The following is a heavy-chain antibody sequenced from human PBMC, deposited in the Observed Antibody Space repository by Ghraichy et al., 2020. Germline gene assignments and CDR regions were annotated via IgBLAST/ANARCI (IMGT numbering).Heavy chain of an antibody. CDR1: GFTFSSYA. Sequence: GGSLRLSCAASGFTFSSYAMHWVRQAPGKGLEWVAVISYDGSNKYYADSVKGRFTISRDNSKNTLYLQMNSLRAEDTAVYYCARGVDHSSSWYLPIPDYWGQGTLVTVSS. CDR2: ISYDGSNK. CDR3: ARGVDHSSSWYLPIPDY. D-gene: IGHD6-13*01. J-gene: IGHJ4*02. V-gene: IGHV3-30-3*01.